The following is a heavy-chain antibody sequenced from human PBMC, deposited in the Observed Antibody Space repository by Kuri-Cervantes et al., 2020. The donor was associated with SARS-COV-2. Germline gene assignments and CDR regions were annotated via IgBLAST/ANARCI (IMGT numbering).Heavy chain of an antibody. Sequence: ASVKVSCQASGYTFTGYYMHWVRQAPGQGLEWMGWINPNSGGTNYAQKFQGRATMTRDTSISTAYMELSRLRSDDTAVYCCARFRITMRGFDPWGQGTLVTVSS. V-gene: IGHV1-2*02. CDR2: INPNSGGT. CDR1: GYTFTGYY. D-gene: IGHD3-22*01. J-gene: IGHJ5*02. CDR3: ARFRITMRGFDP.